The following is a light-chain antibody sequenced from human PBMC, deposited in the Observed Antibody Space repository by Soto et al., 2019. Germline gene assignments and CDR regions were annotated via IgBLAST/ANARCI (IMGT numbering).Light chain of an antibody. V-gene: IGLV2-14*03. J-gene: IGLJ1*01. CDR2: DVS. Sequence: QSALTQPASVSGSPGHSITISCTGTSSDVCGYNYVSWYQHHPGKAPKLMIFDVSNRPSGVSNRFSGSKSGNTASLTISGLQPEDEADYYCSSYTTSNTRQIVFGTGTKVTVL. CDR3: SSYTTSNTRQIV. CDR1: SSDVCGYNY.